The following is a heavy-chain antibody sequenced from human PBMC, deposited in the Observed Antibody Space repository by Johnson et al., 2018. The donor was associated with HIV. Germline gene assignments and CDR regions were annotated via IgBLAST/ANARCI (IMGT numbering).Heavy chain of an antibody. D-gene: IGHD3-16*01. V-gene: IGHV3-30*04. Sequence: VQLVESGGGVVQPERSLRLSCAASGFTFSSYAMHWVRQAPGKGLEWVAVISYDGSNKYYADSVKGRFTISRDNSKNTLYLQMNSLRAEDTAVYYCARVDRPDAYYRYAFDIWGQGTMVTVSS. CDR3: ARVDRPDAYYRYAFDI. J-gene: IGHJ3*02. CDR2: ISYDGSNK. CDR1: GFTFSSYA.